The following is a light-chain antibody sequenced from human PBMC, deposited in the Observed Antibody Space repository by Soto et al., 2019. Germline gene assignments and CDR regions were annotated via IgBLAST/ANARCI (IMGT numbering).Light chain of an antibody. CDR3: NSYSATTTAYV. CDR1: SSDVGGYNS. V-gene: IGLV2-14*01. CDR2: AVS. Sequence: SALTQPASVSGSPGQSITISCTGTSSDVGGYNSVSWYQQHPGKAPKLLIYAVSSRPAVVSNRFSGSKSGDSASLTIAGLQADDEADYYCNSYSATTTAYVFGSGTKVTVL. J-gene: IGLJ1*01.